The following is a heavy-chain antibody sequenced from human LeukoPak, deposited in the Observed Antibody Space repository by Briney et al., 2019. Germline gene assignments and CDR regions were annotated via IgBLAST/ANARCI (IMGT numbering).Heavy chain of an antibody. V-gene: IGHV1-2*02. Sequence: ASVKVSCKASGYTFTGYYMHWVRQAPGQGLEWMGWINPNSGGTNYAQKFQGRVTMTRDTSISTACMELSRLRSDDTAVYYCASTQYGSGPYYFDYWGQGTLVTVSS. CDR1: GYTFTGYY. J-gene: IGHJ4*02. D-gene: IGHD3-10*01. CDR2: INPNSGGT. CDR3: ASTQYGSGPYYFDY.